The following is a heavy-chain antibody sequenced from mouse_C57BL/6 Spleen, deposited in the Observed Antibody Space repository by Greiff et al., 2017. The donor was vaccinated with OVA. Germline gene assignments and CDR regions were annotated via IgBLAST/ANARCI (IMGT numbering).Heavy chain of an antibody. V-gene: IGHV1-42*01. J-gene: IGHJ2*01. CDR1: GYSFTGYY. D-gene: IGHD1-1*01. CDR2: INPSTGGT. CDR3: ARDYDSSHFDY. Sequence: EVQLQESGPELVKPGASVKISCKASGYSFTGYYMNWVKQSPEKSLEWIGEINPSTGGTTYNQKFKAKATLTVDKSSSTAYLQLKSLTSEDSAVYYCARDYDSSHFDYWGQGTTLTVAS.